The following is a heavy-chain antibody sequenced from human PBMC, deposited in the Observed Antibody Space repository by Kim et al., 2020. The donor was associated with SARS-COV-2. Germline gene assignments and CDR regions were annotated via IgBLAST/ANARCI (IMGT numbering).Heavy chain of an antibody. D-gene: IGHD6-6*01. CDR3: ARDTRSSSSVAVY. V-gene: IGHV3-11*01. Sequence: GGSLRLSCAASGFTFSDYYMSWIRQAPGKGLEWVSYISSSGSTIYYADSVKGRFTISRDNAKNSLYLQMNSLRAEDTAVYYCARDTRSSSSVAVYWGQGTLVTVSS. J-gene: IGHJ4*02. CDR2: ISSSGSTI. CDR1: GFTFSDYY.